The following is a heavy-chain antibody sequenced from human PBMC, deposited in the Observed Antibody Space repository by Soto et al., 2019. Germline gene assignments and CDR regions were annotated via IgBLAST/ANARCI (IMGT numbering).Heavy chain of an antibody. CDR3: ARDQYDSSGYYGY. J-gene: IGHJ4*02. CDR1: GCTFSSYA. V-gene: IGHV1-69*06. Sequence: SVKVSCKASGCTFSSYAISWVRQAPGQGLEWMGGIIPIFGTANYAQKFQGRVTITADKSTSTAYMELSSLRSEDTAVYYCARDQYDSSGYYGYWGQGTLVTVSS. D-gene: IGHD3-22*01. CDR2: IIPIFGTA.